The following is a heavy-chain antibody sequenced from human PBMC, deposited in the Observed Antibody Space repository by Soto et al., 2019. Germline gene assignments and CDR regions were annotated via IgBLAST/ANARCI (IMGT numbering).Heavy chain of an antibody. J-gene: IGHJ6*02. CDR1: GLTFSTYA. CDR3: AKIEYRSGSRLYGIDV. D-gene: IGHD3-10*01. CDR2: ISGSGSST. Sequence: EVQLLESGGGLVQPGGSLRLSCAVSGLTFSTYAMTWVRQAPGKGLEWVSTISGSGSSTYSADSVKGRFTISRDSSKNTLYMQMNSLRVEDTATYSCAKIEYRSGSRLYGIDVWGQGTTVTVS. V-gene: IGHV3-23*01.